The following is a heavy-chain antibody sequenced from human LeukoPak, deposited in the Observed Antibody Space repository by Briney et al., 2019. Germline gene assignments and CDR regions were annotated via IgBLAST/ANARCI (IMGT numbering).Heavy chain of an antibody. CDR2: MNPNSGNA. D-gene: IGHD4-11*01. J-gene: IGHJ6*03. CDR1: GYTFTSYD. V-gene: IGHV1-8*01. Sequence: GASVKVSCKASGYTFTSYDINWVRQATGQGLEWMGWMNPNSGNAGYAQKFQGRVTMTRNTSISTAYMELSSLRSEDTAVYYCAREIVGQDRTKPSYDYSNYAGYMDVWGKGTTVTVSS. CDR3: AREIVGQDRTKPSYDYSNYAGYMDV.